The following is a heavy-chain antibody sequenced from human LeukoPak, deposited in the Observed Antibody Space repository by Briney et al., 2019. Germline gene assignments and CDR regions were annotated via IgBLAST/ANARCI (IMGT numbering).Heavy chain of an antibody. CDR1: GYSFTSYW. V-gene: IGHV5-51*01. Sequence: GESLKISCKGSGYSFTSYWIGWVRPMPGKGLEWMGIIYPGDSDTRYSPSFQGPVTISADKSISTAYLQWSSLKASDTATYYCATSYYYDSSGYYPYYFDYWGQGTLVTVSS. J-gene: IGHJ4*02. CDR2: IYPGDSDT. D-gene: IGHD3-22*01. CDR3: ATSYYYDSSGYYPYYFDY.